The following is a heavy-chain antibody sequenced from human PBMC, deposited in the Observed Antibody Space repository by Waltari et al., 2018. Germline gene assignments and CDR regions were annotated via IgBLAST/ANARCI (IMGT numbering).Heavy chain of an antibody. CDR2: IYTSGGT. CDR3: AREFTDYYGSGTLRY. Sequence: QVQLQESGPGLVKPSQTLSLTCTVSGGSISSGSYYWSWIRQPAGKGLEWIGRIYTSGGTNYNPPLKSRVTIAVDTSKNQFSLKLSSVTAADTAVYYCAREFTDYYGSGTLRYWGQGTLVTVSS. J-gene: IGHJ4*02. V-gene: IGHV4-61*02. D-gene: IGHD3-10*01. CDR1: GGSISSGSYY.